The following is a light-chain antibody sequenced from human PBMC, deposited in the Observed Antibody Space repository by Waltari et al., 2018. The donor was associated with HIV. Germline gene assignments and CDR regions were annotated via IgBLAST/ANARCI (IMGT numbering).Light chain of an antibody. J-gene: IGLJ1*01. CDR2: EVS. Sequence: QSALTQPPSASGSPGQSVTISCTGTSSAVGGYNHVSCYQQHPGKAPKLMIYEVSNRPSGVPDRFSGSKSGNTASLAVSGLQAEDEADYYCSSYAGSNNYVFGTGTKVTVL. CDR3: SSYAGSNNYV. CDR1: SSAVGGYNH. V-gene: IGLV2-8*01.